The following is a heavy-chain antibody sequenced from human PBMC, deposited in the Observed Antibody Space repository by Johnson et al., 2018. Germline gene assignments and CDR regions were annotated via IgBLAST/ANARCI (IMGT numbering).Heavy chain of an antibody. Sequence: EVQLLETGGGLVQXGGSLRLSCAASGFTFSTHSMNWVRQDPGKERDWVSRVTIDGSDMDYADAVKGRFTISGDNAKNALYLHMNSLGGADTAVYYCARDGVGPITFDSWGRGTLVTVSS. D-gene: IGHD3-3*01. CDR3: ARDGVGPITFDS. V-gene: IGHV3-74*01. J-gene: IGHJ4*02. CDR1: GFTFSTHS. CDR2: VTIDGSDM.